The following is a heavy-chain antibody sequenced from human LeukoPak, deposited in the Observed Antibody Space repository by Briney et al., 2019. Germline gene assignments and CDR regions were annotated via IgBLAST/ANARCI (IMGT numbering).Heavy chain of an antibody. CDR3: ARYCSGTCYSGFEY. J-gene: IGHJ4*02. CDR2: IRGSGGNT. D-gene: IGHD2-2*01. CDR1: GFTLSNYA. Sequence: GGSLRLSCAASGFTLSNYAMSWVRQAPGKGLEWVSTIRGSGGNTYYADSVKGRFTISRDTSKNTPYLQMNSLRAGDTALYYCARYCSGTCYSGFEYWGQGTLVTVSS. V-gene: IGHV3-23*01.